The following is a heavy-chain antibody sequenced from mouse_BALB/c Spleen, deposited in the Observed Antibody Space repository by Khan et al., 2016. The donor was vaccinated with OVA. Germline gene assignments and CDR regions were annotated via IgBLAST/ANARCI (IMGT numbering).Heavy chain of an antibody. CDR1: GYTFTNYG. D-gene: IGHD6-1*01. Sequence: QIQLVQSGPELKKPGETVKISCKASGYTFTNYGMNWVKQAPGKGLKWMGWINTYTGEPTCADDFKGRFAFSLETSANTAYLQINNLKNEDTATYFCARSASYWFFDVWGAGTTVTVSS. J-gene: IGHJ1*01. CDR2: INTYTGEP. V-gene: IGHV9-3-1*01. CDR3: ARSASYWFFDV.